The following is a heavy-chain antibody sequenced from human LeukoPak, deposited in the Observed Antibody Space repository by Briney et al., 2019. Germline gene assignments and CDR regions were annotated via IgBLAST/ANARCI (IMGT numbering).Heavy chain of an antibody. Sequence: SETLSLTCTVSGGSISSYYWSWIRQPPGKGLEWIGYIYYSGSTKYNPSLKSRVTISLDTSKNQFSLNLSSVTTADTAVYYCARGGLAVAQDAFDVWGQGTMVTVSS. V-gene: IGHV4-59*01. D-gene: IGHD6-19*01. CDR3: ARGGLAVAQDAFDV. CDR2: IYYSGST. CDR1: GGSISSYY. J-gene: IGHJ3*01.